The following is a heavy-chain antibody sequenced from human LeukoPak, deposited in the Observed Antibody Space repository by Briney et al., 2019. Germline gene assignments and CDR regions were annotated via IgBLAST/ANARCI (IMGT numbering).Heavy chain of an antibody. V-gene: IGHV1-18*01. J-gene: IGHJ6*02. CDR2: ISAYNGNT. D-gene: IGHD2-15*01. CDR1: GGTFSSYA. CDR3: ARDDSRAAKASYYYYGMDV. Sequence: ASVKVSCKASGGTFSSYAISWVRQAPGQGLEWMGWISAYNGNTNYAQKFQGRVTMTRDTSTSTVYMELSSLRSEDTAVYYCARDDSRAAKASYYYYGMDVWGQGTTVTVSS.